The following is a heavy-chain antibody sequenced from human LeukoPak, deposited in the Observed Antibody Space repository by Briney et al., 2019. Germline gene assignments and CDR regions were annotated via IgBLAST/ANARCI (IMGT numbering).Heavy chain of an antibody. CDR3: ARDGQDSSGYLQ. CDR2: IYSGGST. CDR1: GFTFPNAW. D-gene: IGHD3-22*01. V-gene: IGHV3-53*01. J-gene: IGHJ4*02. Sequence: GGSLRLSCAASGFTFPNAWMNWVRQAPGKGLEWVSVIYSGGSTYYADSVKGRFTISRDNSKNTLYLQMNSLRAEDTAVYYCARDGQDSSGYLQWGQGTLVTVSS.